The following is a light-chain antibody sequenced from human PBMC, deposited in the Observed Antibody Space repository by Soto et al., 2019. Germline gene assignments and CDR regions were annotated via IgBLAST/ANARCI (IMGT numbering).Light chain of an antibody. CDR2: GAS. CDR1: QDIRKY. J-gene: IGKJ3*01. V-gene: IGKV1-33*01. CDR3: QHYDHLPPFT. Sequence: DIQMTQSPSSLSASVGDRVTITCQASQDIRKYLNWYQQKPGRAPKLLIYGASNLETGVPSRFSGTGYGTDFTFTISSLQPEDIATYYCQHYDHLPPFTFGPGTKVAFK.